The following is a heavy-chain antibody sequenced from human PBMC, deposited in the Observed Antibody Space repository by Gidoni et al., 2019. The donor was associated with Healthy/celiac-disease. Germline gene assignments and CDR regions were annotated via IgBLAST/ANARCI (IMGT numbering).Heavy chain of an antibody. CDR2: INPIIGTE. J-gene: IGHJ6*02. V-gene: IGHV1-69*01. Sequence: QVQLVQSGAEVTSPRSAVKVSCQASGGTFNIYAISCERHAPRQGLEWRGGINPIIGTENYAQKFQGRVKITADESTSTAYMELSSLRSEDTAVYYCARAGVDTAMVTTYYYYGMDVWGQGTTVTVSS. CDR1: GGTFNIYA. CDR3: ARAGVDTAMVTTYYYYGMDV. D-gene: IGHD5-18*01.